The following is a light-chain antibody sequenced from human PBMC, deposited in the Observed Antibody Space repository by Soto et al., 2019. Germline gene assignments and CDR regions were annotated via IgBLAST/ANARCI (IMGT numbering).Light chain of an antibody. J-gene: IGKJ2*01. Sequence: DIQMTQSPSTLSASVGDRVTITCRASQSISSWLAWYQQKPGKVPKLLIYKASSLESGVPSRFSGSGSGTEFNLTISSLQPDDFATYYCQQYNSYPYTFGQGTKLEIK. CDR3: QQYNSYPYT. CDR1: QSISSW. V-gene: IGKV1-5*03. CDR2: KAS.